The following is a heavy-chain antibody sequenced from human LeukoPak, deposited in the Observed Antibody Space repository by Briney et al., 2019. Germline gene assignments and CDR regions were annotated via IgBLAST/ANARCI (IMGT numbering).Heavy chain of an antibody. J-gene: IGHJ4*02. CDR1: GFTFSSYA. CDR2: ISSSGSDT. D-gene: IGHD3-22*01. V-gene: IGHV3-23*01. Sequence: GGSLRLSCAASGFTFSSYAMSWVRQAPGKGLEWVSTISSSGSDTYYADSGKGRFTISRDNSKNTLYLQMNSLRAEDKAVYYCAKRSYSDSSGRIFDYWGQGTLVTVSS. CDR3: AKRSYSDSSGRIFDY.